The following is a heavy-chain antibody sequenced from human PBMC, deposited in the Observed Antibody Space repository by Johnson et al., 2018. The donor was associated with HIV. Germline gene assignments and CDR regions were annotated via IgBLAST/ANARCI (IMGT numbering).Heavy chain of an antibody. Sequence: MLLVESGGGLVRQGASLRLSCAASGFTVSSYYMSWVRQAPGKGLEWVSGINWNGGSTGYADSVKGRFTISRDTDKNSLYLQMNSLRPEDTALYYCAKDDRISSWGQGTMVIVSS. V-gene: IGHV3-20*04. CDR1: GFTVSSYY. J-gene: IGHJ3*01. D-gene: IGHD1-14*01. CDR3: AKDDRISS. CDR2: INWNGGST.